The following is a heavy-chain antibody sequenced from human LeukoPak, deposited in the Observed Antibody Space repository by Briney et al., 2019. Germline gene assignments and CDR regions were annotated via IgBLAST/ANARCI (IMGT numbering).Heavy chain of an antibody. J-gene: IGHJ4*02. Sequence: PGGSLRLSCAASGFTFDDYAMHWVRQAPGKGLEWVSGISWNSGSIGYADSVKGRFTISRDNAKNSLYLQMNSLRAEDTALYYCAKDIYQWLGLPGYYWGQGTLVTVSS. CDR1: GFTFDDYA. CDR3: AKDIYQWLGLPGYY. D-gene: IGHD6-19*01. CDR2: ISWNSGSI. V-gene: IGHV3-9*01.